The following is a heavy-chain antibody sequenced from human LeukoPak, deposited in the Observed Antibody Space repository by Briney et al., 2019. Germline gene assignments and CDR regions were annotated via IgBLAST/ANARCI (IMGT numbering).Heavy chain of an antibody. CDR3: ANGRWSGPPQARNPPPEFDY. D-gene: IGHD3-3*01. CDR1: AFTFSSIG. J-gene: IGHJ4*02. CDR2: ISYDGTTK. V-gene: IGHV3-30*18. Sequence: PGGSLRLSCAASAFTFSSIGMHWVRQAPGKGLEWVTFISYDGTTKYYADSVKGRFTISRDNSKNTLYLQMNSLRAEDTAVYYCANGRWSGPPQARNPPPEFDYWGQGTLVTVSS.